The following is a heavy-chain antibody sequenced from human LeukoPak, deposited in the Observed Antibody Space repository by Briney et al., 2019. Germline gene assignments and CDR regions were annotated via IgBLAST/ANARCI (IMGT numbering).Heavy chain of an antibody. J-gene: IGHJ5*02. Sequence: SETLSLTCTVSGGSVTYTNYYWGWIRQPPGKGLEWIGEINHSGSTNYNPSLKSRVTISVDTSKNQFSLKLSSVTAADTAVYYCARGPKGGSGWFRSQNWFDPWGQGTLVTVSS. CDR1: GGSVTYTNYY. CDR2: INHSGST. CDR3: ARGPKGGSGWFRSQNWFDP. D-gene: IGHD6-19*01. V-gene: IGHV4-39*07.